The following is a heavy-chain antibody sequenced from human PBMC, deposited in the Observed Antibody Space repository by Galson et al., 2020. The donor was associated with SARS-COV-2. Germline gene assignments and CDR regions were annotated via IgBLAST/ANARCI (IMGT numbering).Heavy chain of an antibody. D-gene: IGHD2-15*01. J-gene: IGHJ4*02. CDR2: IPYDGSNK. CDR1: GFTFSSYA. CDR3: ARETLAYCSGGSCDFDY. V-gene: IGHV3-30*01. Sequence: GESLKISCAASGFTFSSYAMHWVSQAPGKGLEWVAVIPYDGSNKYYADSVKGRFTISRDNSKNTLYLQMNSLRAEDTAVYYCARETLAYCSGGSCDFDYWGQGTLVTVSS.